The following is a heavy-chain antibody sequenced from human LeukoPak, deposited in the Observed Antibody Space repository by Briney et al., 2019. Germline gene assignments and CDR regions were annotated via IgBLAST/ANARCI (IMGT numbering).Heavy chain of an antibody. CDR3: ARDLPPLDY. Sequence: GGSLRLSCAASGFTFSSYGMHWVRQAPGKGLEWVALTSYDESNKRYADSVKGRYTISRDNSKNTLYLQMNSLRVEDTAVYYCARDLPPLDYWGQGILVTVSS. CDR1: GFTFSSYG. V-gene: IGHV3-30*19. J-gene: IGHJ4*02. CDR2: TSYDESNK.